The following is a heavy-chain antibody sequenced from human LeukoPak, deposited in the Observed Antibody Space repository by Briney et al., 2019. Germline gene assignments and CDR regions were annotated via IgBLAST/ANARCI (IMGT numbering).Heavy chain of an antibody. D-gene: IGHD3-10*01. Sequence: SETLSLTCTVSGGSIISRCFYGRWIRQPPGKGLEWLGSIYYSGSTYYNPSLKSRVTISVDTSKNQFSLKLSSVTAADTAVYYCARQPFTMVRGVILYYFDYWGQGALVTVSS. V-gene: IGHV4-39*01. J-gene: IGHJ4*02. CDR3: ARQPFTMVRGVILYYFDY. CDR2: IYYSGST. CDR1: GGSIISRCFY.